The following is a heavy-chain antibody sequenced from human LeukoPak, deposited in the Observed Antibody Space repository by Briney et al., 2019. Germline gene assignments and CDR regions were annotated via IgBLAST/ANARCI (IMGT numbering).Heavy chain of an antibody. CDR2: NGNA. D-gene: IGHD2-21*01. V-gene: IGHV4-61*01. CDR1: GGSVTSGSYH. Sequence: SETLSLTCNVSGGSVTSGSYHWTWIRQAPGKGLEWTGQNGNANYNPSLKGRVVISLDTSKNQFSLKLSSVTAADTAVYYCATYLVNGGGRGHWGPGTLVTVSS. CDR3: ATYLVNGGGRGH. J-gene: IGHJ4*02.